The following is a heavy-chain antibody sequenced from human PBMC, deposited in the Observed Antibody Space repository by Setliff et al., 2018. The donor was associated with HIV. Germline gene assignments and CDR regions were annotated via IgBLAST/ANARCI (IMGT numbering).Heavy chain of an antibody. CDR1: GFTFTSAW. CDR3: ATPPGYYDSSPFDF. CDR2: IKSEFNGGTT. V-gene: IGHV3-15*01. J-gene: IGHJ4*02. D-gene: IGHD3-22*01. Sequence: GESLKISCAASGFTFTSAWMTWVRQAPGKGLEWVGHIKSEFNGGTTDYAAPAKGRFTISRDDSRNTVYLQMNSLKPEDTAVYYCATPPGYYDSSPFDFWGQGTLVTVSS.